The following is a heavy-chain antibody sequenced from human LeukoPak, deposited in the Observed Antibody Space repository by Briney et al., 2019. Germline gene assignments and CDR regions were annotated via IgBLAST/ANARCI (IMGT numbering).Heavy chain of an antibody. CDR1: GFTFSSYE. V-gene: IGHV3-48*03. J-gene: IGHJ4*02. CDR3: ARGDRYYYDSSGYYHGFDY. D-gene: IGHD3-22*01. CDR2: ISSSGSTI. Sequence: GGSLRLSCAASGFTFSSYEMNWVRQAPGKGLEWVSYISSSGSTIYYADSVKGRFTISRDNAKNSLYLQMNSLRAEDTAVYYCARGDRYYYDSSGYYHGFDYWGQGTLVTVSS.